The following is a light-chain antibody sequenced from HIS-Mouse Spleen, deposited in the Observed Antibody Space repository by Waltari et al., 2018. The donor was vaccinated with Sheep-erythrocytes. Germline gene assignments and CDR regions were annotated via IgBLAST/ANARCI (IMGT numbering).Light chain of an antibody. CDR2: EGS. Sequence: QSALTQPASVSGSPGQSTTISCTGTSSDVGSYNLVSWYQQHPGKAPKHMIYEGSKRHSGVSNRFSGSKSGNTASLTISGLQAEDEADYYCCSYAGSSTPWVFGGGTKLTVL. J-gene: IGLJ3*02. V-gene: IGLV2-23*01. CDR1: SSDVGSYNL. CDR3: CSYAGSSTPWV.